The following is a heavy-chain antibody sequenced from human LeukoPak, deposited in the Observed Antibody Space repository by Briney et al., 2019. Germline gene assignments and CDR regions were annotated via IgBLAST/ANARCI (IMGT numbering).Heavy chain of an antibody. CDR2: IKHDGSET. D-gene: IGHD3-16*01. CDR3: AKNGGPHGMDV. Sequence: GGSLRLSCAASGFTFSSTWMSWVRQAPGEGLEWVANIKHDGSETNYVDSVKGRFTISRDNAKNSLHLQMSSLRVEDTAVYYCAKNGGPHGMDVWGQGTTVTVSS. V-gene: IGHV3-7*02. CDR1: GFTFSSTW. J-gene: IGHJ6*02.